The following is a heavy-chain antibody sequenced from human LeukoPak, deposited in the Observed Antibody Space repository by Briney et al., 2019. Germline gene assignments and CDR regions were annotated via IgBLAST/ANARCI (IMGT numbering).Heavy chain of an antibody. Sequence: ASVKVSCKASGYTFTSYGISRVRQAPGQGLEWMGWISAYNGNTNYAQELQGRVTMTTDTSTSTAYMELRSLRSDDTAVYYCARGARYSGSHYGMDVWGQGTTVTVSS. CDR1: GYTFTSYG. CDR3: ARGARYSGSHYGMDV. V-gene: IGHV1-18*01. CDR2: ISAYNGNT. D-gene: IGHD1-26*01. J-gene: IGHJ6*02.